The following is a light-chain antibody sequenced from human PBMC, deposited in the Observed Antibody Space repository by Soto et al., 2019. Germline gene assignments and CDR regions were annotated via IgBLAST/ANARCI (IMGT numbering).Light chain of an antibody. Sequence: SVLTQPASVSGAPGQMVTISCNGSSPNIGAGYDVHWYQQLPGTAPNLLIYGNSNRPSGVPDRFSGSKSGTSASLAITGLQAEDEADYYCQSYDSSLSGSQVFGTGTKVTVL. V-gene: IGLV1-40*01. CDR3: QSYDSSLSGSQV. J-gene: IGLJ1*01. CDR1: SPNIGAGYD. CDR2: GNS.